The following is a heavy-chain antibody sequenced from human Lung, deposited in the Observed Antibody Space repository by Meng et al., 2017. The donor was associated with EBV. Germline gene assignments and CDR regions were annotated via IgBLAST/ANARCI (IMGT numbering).Heavy chain of an antibody. Sequence: VERGEAGPVLVKPSGTLSLTGTVACGSIIIGNGGSWVGRSPGKGLEWIGEIHHSGRTNYNPSLKSRITMSQDKPKNQFSLKLSSVTAADTAVYYCARDSDSAYSLGYWGQGTLVTVSS. CDR3: ARDSDSAYSLGY. CDR1: CGSIIIGNG. J-gene: IGHJ4*02. D-gene: IGHD2-21*01. V-gene: IGHV4-4*02. CDR2: IHHSGRT.